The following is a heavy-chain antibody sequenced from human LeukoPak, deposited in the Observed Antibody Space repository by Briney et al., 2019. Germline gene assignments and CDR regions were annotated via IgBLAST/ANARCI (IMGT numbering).Heavy chain of an antibody. CDR3: ARRSYYYYGMDV. D-gene: IGHD4-17*01. V-gene: IGHV3-30*02. Sequence: GGSLRLSCAASGFTFSTSDMHWVRQAPGKGLEWVAFTRYDGSNKYYADSVKGRFTISRDNAKNSLYLQMNSLRAEDTAVYYCARRSYYYYGMDVWGQGTTVTVSS. CDR2: TRYDGSNK. J-gene: IGHJ6*02. CDR1: GFTFSTSD.